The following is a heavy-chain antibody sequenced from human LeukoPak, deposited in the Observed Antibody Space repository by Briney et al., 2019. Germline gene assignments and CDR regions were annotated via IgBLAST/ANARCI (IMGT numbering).Heavy chain of an antibody. V-gene: IGHV1-69*13. J-gene: IGHJ5*02. CDR2: IIPIFGTA. Sequence: ASVKVSSKASRGTFSSYAISWVRQAPGQGGGWVGGIIPIFGTANYAQKFQGRVTITADESTSTAYMELSSLRSEDTAVYYCARDRRLRCPGTAGFDPWGQGTLVTVSS. D-gene: IGHD4-17*01. CDR1: RGTFSSYA. CDR3: ARDRRLRCPGTAGFDP.